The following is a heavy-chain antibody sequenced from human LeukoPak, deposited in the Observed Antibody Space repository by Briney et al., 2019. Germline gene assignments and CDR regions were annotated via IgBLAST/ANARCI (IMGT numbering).Heavy chain of an antibody. J-gene: IGHJ3*01. D-gene: IGHD1-26*01. CDR1: GGSISSYY. CDR3: ARHFLVGTRVSDAFDL. V-gene: IGHV4-59*08. CDR2: MFHGRST. Sequence: SETLSLTCTVSGGSISSYYWSWIRQPPGKGLEWIGYMFHGRSTHYNPSLKTRVAMSGDTSKNQLSLKVTSVTAADTAVYYCARHFLVGTRVSDAFDLWGQGTMVTVSS.